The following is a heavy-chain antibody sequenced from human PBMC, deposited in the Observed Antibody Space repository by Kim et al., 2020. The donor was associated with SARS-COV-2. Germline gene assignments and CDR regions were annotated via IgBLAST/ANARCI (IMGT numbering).Heavy chain of an antibody. CDR3: SRQRFVEWLTTLYYSGMDV. D-gene: IGHD3-3*01. Sequence: SVKVSCKASGGTFSSYAISWVRQAPGQGLEWMGGIIPVLSRTTYARKFQGRVTIIADESTNTAYMELSSLRSEDTAVYYCSRQRFVEWLTTLYYSGMDVWGQGTPVTVSS. CDR1: GGTFSSYA. V-gene: IGHV1-69*10. J-gene: IGHJ6*02. CDR2: IIPVLSRT.